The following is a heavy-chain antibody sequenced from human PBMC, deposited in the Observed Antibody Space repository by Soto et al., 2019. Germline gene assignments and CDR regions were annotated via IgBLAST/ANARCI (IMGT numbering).Heavy chain of an antibody. CDR3: ARRIIQPDWGYYYYGMDV. Sequence: SETLSLTCTVSGGSISSSSYYWGWIRQPPGKGLEWIGSIYYSGSTYYNPSLKSRVTISVDTSKNQFSLKLSSVTAADTAVYYCARRIIQPDWGYYYYGMDVWGQGTTVTVSS. CDR2: IYYSGST. J-gene: IGHJ6*02. CDR1: GGSISSSSYY. V-gene: IGHV4-39*01. D-gene: IGHD1-1*01.